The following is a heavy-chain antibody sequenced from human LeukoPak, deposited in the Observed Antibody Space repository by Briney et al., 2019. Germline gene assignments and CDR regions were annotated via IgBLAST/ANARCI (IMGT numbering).Heavy chain of an antibody. CDR3: ARASHRDIVVVPAATRGLDY. CDR2: INHSGST. CDR1: GESFSGYY. V-gene: IGHV4-34*01. D-gene: IGHD2-2*01. Sequence: PSETLSLTCAVYGESFSGYYWSWIRQPPGKGLEWIGEINHSGSTNYNPSLKSRVTISVDTSKNQFSLKLSSVTAADTAVYYCARASHRDIVVVPAATRGLDYWGQGTLVTVSS. J-gene: IGHJ4*02.